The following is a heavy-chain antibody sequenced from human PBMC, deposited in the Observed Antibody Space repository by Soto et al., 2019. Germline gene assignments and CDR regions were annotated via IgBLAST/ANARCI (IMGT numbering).Heavy chain of an antibody. CDR1: GGTFSSYA. V-gene: IGHV1-69*06. CDR3: ARDNTRLPWFGELDWFDP. D-gene: IGHD3-10*01. CDR2: IIPIFGTA. Sequence: SVKVSCKASGGTFSSYAISWVRQAPGQGLEWMGGIIPIFGTANYAQKFQGRVTITADKSTSTAYMELSSLRSEDTAVYYCARDNTRLPWFGELDWFDPWGQGTLVTVSS. J-gene: IGHJ5*02.